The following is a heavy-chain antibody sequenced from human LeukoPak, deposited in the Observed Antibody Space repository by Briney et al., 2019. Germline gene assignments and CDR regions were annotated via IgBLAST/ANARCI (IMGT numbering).Heavy chain of an antibody. D-gene: IGHD2-15*01. V-gene: IGHV3-53*01. CDR2: IYSGGST. CDR3: ASTKLGLGIAAILHY. J-gene: IGHJ4*02. CDR1: GFTVSSNY. Sequence: PGGSLRLSCAASGFTVSSNYMSWVRQAPGKGLEWVSVIYSGGSTYYADSVKGRFTISRDNSKNTLYLQMNGLRAEDTAVYYCASTKLGLGIAAILHYWGQGTLVTVAS.